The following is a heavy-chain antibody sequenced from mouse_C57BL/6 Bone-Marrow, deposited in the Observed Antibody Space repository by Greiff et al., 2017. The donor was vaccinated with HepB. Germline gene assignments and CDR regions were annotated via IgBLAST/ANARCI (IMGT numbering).Heavy chain of an antibody. J-gene: IGHJ4*01. CDR3: ARRESAMDY. Sequence: EVQLVESGGDLVKPGGSLKLSCAASGFTFSSYGMSWVRQTPDKRLEWVATISSGGSYTYYPDSVKGRFTISRDNAKNTLYLQMSSLKSEDTAMYYCARRESAMDYWGQGTSVTVSS. V-gene: IGHV5-6*01. CDR1: GFTFSSYG. CDR2: ISSGGSYT.